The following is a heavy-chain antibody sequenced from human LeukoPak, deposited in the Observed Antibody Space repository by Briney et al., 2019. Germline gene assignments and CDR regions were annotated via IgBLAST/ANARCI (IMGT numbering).Heavy chain of an antibody. Sequence: SETLSLTCTVSGGSIRGSRYSWFWFRQPPGKGLEWIGSINNSGGPDCTPSLKSRVTISVDTSKNHFSLKLTSVTAADTAVYYCARQRPFLTKFYFDYWGQGILVTVSS. CDR2: INNSGGP. CDR1: GGSIRGSRYS. D-gene: IGHD2/OR15-2a*01. J-gene: IGHJ4*02. CDR3: ARQRPFLTKFYFDY. V-gene: IGHV4-39*01.